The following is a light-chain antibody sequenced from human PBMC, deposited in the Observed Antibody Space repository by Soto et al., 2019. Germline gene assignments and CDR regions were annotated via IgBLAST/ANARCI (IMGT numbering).Light chain of an antibody. V-gene: IGKV3-20*01. CDR3: QQYDVSPFT. J-gene: IGKJ3*01. Sequence: EIVLTQSPDTLSLSPGETASLSCWASRSVISNFLAWYQQRRGQPPRLLIYDSSKRATGIPARFTGSGSGTAFTLTISRVEPGDSAVYFCQQYDVSPFTFGPGTKVDVK. CDR1: RSVISNF. CDR2: DSS.